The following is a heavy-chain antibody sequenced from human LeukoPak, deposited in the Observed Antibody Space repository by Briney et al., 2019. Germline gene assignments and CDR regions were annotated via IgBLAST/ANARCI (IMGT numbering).Heavy chain of an antibody. CDR2: IIPIFRTA. CDR3: ARDRKSLMERGPAEQNYYYYMDV. Sequence: SVKVSCKASGGTFSSYAISWVRQAPGQGLEWKGGIIPIFRTANYAQKFQGRVTITTDESTGTAYMELSSLRSEDTAVYYCARDRKSLMERGPAEQNYYYYMDVWGKGTTVTVSS. V-gene: IGHV1-69*05. CDR1: GGTFSSYA. J-gene: IGHJ6*03. D-gene: IGHD2-2*01.